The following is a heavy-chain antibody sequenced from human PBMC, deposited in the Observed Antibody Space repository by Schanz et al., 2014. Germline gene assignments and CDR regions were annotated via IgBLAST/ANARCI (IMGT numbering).Heavy chain of an antibody. CDR3: VRLDVHDY. J-gene: IGHJ4*02. D-gene: IGHD3-16*01. V-gene: IGHV3-7*03. Sequence: VQLVESGGGVVQPGRSLRLSCAASGFTFSDYYMSWIRQAPGKGLEWVANIKQDGSEKYYVDSVKGRFTISRDNAKNSLYLQMSSLKTEDTAVYYCVRLDVHDYWSQGTLVTVSA. CDR1: GFTFSDYY. CDR2: IKQDGSEK.